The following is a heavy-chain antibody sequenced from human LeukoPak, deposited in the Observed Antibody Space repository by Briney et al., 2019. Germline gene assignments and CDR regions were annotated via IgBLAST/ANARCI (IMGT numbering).Heavy chain of an antibody. Sequence: GGSLRLSCAASGFTFSSYWMSWVRQTPGKGLEWVANINLDGSEKYYLDSVRGRFTISRDNTKNSLSLQMNSLRAEDTAVYYCARDNGYCSGGNCYHYYMDAWGKGTTVTVSS. CDR3: ARDNGYCSGGNCYHYYMDA. CDR1: GFTFSSYW. CDR2: INLDGSEK. J-gene: IGHJ6*03. V-gene: IGHV3-7*01. D-gene: IGHD2-15*01.